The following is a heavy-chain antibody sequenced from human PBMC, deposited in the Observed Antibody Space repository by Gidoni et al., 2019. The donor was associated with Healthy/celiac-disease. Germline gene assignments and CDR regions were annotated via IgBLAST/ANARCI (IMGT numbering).Heavy chain of an antibody. V-gene: IGHV3-21*01. CDR3: ARDPRTDYYYGSGSPRGYDYYMDV. CDR1: GFTFSSYS. Sequence: EVQLVESGGGLVKPGGSLRLSCAASGFTFSSYSMNWVRQAPGKGKEWVSSISSSSSYIYYADSVKGRFTISRDNAKNSLYLQMNSLRAEDTAVYYCARDPRTDYYYGSGSPRGYDYYMDVWGKGTTVTVSS. J-gene: IGHJ6*03. CDR2: ISSSSSYI. D-gene: IGHD3-10*01.